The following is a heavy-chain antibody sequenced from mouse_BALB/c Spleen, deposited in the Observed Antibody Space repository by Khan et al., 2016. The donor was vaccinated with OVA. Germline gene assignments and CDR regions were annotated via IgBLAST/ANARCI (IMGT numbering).Heavy chain of an antibody. CDR3: VREGAYRRSDGLFAY. J-gene: IGHJ3*01. CDR1: GYTFTSYT. V-gene: IGHV1-4*01. Sequence: VQLQQSGAELARPGASLKMSCKASGYTFTSYTVHWVRQRPGLTLEWIGHINPSNDYTNYNQKFKDKATLNVDKSSSTAYMQLSSLTSEDSAVYYCVREGAYRRSDGLFAYWGQGTLVTVSA. D-gene: IGHD2-14*01. CDR2: INPSNDYT.